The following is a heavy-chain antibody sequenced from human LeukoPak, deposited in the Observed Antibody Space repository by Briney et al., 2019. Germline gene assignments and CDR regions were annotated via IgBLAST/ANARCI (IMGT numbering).Heavy chain of an antibody. Sequence: GGSLRLSCAASGFTFSSYWMSWVRQAPGKGLEWVSRINNDGSSTSYADSVQGRFTISRDNTKNSLYLQMNSLRAEDTAVYYCARVKDYGDHASYYYYMDVWGKGTTVTISS. V-gene: IGHV3-74*01. CDR3: ARVKDYGDHASYYYYMDV. CDR1: GFTFSSYW. CDR2: INNDGSST. J-gene: IGHJ6*03. D-gene: IGHD4-17*01.